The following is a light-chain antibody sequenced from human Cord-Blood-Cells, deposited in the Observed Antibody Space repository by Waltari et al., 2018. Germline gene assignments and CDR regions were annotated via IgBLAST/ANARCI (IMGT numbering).Light chain of an antibody. CDR1: SSDVGGYNY. CDR2: DVS. J-gene: IGLJ3*02. CDR3: SSYTSSSTLV. V-gene: IGLV2-14*03. Sequence: QSALTQPASVSGSPGQSITISCTGTSSDVGGYNYVSWYQQHPGKAPNLMMYDVSNLPSGVSNRFSGSKSGNTASLTISGLQAEDEADYYCSSYTSSSTLVFGGGTKLTVL.